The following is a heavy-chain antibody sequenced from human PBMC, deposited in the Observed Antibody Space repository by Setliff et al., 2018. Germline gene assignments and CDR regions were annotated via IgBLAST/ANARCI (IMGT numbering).Heavy chain of an antibody. CDR1: GGSFSGYY. J-gene: IGHJ5*02. Sequence: SETLSLTCAVYGGSFSGYYWSWIRQPAGKGLEWIGHIYTSGSTNYNPSLKSRVTISVDTSKNQFSLKLSSVTAADTAVYYCARRSGWPNWFDPWGQGTLVTVSS. V-gene: IGHV4-59*10. D-gene: IGHD6-19*01. CDR2: IYTSGST. CDR3: ARRSGWPNWFDP.